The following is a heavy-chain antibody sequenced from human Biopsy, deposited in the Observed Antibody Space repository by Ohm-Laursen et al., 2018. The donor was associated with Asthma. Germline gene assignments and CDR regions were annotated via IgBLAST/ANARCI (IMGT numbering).Heavy chain of an antibody. J-gene: IGHJ4*02. D-gene: IGHD3-22*01. V-gene: IGHV3-53*01. CDR1: GFAVSRDH. Sequence: SLRLSCSALGFAVSRDHMFWVRQAPEKGLEWVSVIYSGGTSHTADSVRGRFTISRDYSKNTSYLQMHSLRAEDTAVYYCARGDSSNWSHYYFDYWGQGTPVTVSS. CDR2: IYSGGTS. CDR3: ARGDSSNWSHYYFDY.